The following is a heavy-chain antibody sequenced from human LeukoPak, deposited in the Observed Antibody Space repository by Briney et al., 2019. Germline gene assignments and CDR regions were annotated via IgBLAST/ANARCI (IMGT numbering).Heavy chain of an antibody. J-gene: IGHJ4*02. CDR3: ARIYYFGDNNWRYFDN. CDR2: IDPDGSEK. D-gene: IGHD3-10*01. V-gene: IGHV3-7*01. CDR1: EFSFSSYW. Sequence: TGGSLRLSCVASEFSFSSYWMSWVRQAPGKGLEWVANIDPDGSEKQYGDSVKGRFTTSRDNAKNSLYLQMNSLRAEDTAIYYCARIYYFGDNNWRYFDNWGQGTLVTVSP.